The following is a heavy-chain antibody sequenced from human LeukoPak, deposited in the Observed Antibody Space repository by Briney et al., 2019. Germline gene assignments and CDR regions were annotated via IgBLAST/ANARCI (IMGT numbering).Heavy chain of an antibody. CDR2: IFYSGTT. CDR3: ARSEGVYYGSGSSGSYSPHWFDP. Sequence: SETLSLTCTVSGGSISPYYWSWIRQPPGQGLEWIGYIFYSGTTKYNPSLTSRVTISVDTSKNQFSLRLSSVTAADSAMYYCARSEGVYYGSGSSGSYSPHWFDPWGQGTRVTVSS. V-gene: IGHV4-59*01. D-gene: IGHD3-10*01. CDR1: GGSISPYY. J-gene: IGHJ5*02.